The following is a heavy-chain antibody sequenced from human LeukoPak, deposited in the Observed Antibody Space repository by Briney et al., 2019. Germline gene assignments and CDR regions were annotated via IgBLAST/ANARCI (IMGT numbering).Heavy chain of an antibody. V-gene: IGHV1-46*04. CDR3: AGDNSVRDEAWWFSP. J-gene: IGHJ5*02. D-gene: IGHD2-15*01. CDR2: ISASGGST. Sequence: GASVKLSCKAFGYTFTSNYMHWVRQAPGQGPEWMGVISASGGSTTYAQKLKGRVTLTRDISTSTVYLQLSSLRSEDTAVYYCAGDNSVRDEAWWFSPWGQGTLVTVSS. CDR1: GYTFTSNY.